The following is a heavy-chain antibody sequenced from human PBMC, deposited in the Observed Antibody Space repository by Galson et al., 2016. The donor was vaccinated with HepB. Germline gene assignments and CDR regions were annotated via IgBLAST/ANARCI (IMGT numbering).Heavy chain of an antibody. CDR3: ARDRGLQLPWNWFDP. J-gene: IGHJ5*02. V-gene: IGHV4-31*03. D-gene: IGHD1-1*01. CDR2: IYYNGTT. Sequence: LSLTCSVSGDSISTTLYYWTWIRQHPGKGLEWIGYIYYNGTTHYNPSLKSRVSISLDTSKNQFSLKLNSVTAADTAVYYCARDRGLQLPWNWFDPWGQGTLVTVAS. CDR1: GDSISTTLYY.